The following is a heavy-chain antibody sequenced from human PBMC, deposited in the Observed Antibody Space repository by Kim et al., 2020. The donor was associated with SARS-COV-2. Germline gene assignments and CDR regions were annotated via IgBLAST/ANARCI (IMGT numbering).Heavy chain of an antibody. D-gene: IGHD3-3*01. CDR3: ARIWSGPYNFDY. CDR2: IRKKVNSYTT. J-gene: IGHJ4*02. Sequence: GGSLRLSCAASGFTFSDHYMDWVRQAPGKGLEWVGRIRKKVNSYTTEYAASVKGRFTISRDDSKNSLYLQMNSLKADDTAVYYCARIWSGPYNFDYWGQGTLVTVSS. CDR1: GFTFSDHY. V-gene: IGHV3-72*01.